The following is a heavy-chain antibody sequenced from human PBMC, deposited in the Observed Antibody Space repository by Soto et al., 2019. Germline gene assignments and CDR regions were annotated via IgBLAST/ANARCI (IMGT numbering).Heavy chain of an antibody. J-gene: IGHJ6*02. Sequence: SETLSLTCTVSGVSITSGDYYWNWIRQSPGKGLEWIGNIYYSGRTYYNPSLKSRVTISLDTSKNQFSLNLISVTAADTAVYSGRRSSRYSTDVWGQGITVTVSS. CDR1: GVSITSGDYY. D-gene: IGHD6-19*01. V-gene: IGHV4-30-4*01. CDR3: RRSSRYSTDV. CDR2: IYYSGRT.